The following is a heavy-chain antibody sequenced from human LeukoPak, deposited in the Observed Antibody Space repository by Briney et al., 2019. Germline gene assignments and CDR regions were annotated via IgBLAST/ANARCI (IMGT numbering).Heavy chain of an antibody. V-gene: IGHV4-39*07. Sequence: SEALSPTCTVSGGSISSSSYYWGWIRQPPGKGLEWIGSIYYSGSTYYNPSLKSRVTISVDTSKNQFSLNLNSVTAADTAVYYCARDPSGYSSRFDYWGQGTLVTVSS. D-gene: IGHD3-22*01. CDR1: GGSISSSSYY. CDR2: IYYSGST. J-gene: IGHJ4*02. CDR3: ARDPSGYSSRFDY.